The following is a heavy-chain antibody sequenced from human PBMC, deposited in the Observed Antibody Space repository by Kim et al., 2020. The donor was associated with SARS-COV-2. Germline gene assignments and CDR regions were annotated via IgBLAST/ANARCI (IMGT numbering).Heavy chain of an antibody. CDR1: GFTFSGSA. V-gene: IGHV3-73*01. Sequence: GGSLRLSCAASGFTFSGSAMHWVRQASGKGLEWVGRIRSKPNSYYTAYSVPGKVTITISRDDSTHKAYLKMINLKTEDTAVYYCTRVLGTTLAFWAAFD. J-gene: IGHJ3*02. CDR3: TRVLGTTLAFWAAFD. CDR2: IRSKPNSYYT. D-gene: IGHD1-1*01.